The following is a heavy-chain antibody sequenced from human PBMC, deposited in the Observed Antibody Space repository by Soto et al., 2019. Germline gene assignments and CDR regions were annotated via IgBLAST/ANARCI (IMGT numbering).Heavy chain of an antibody. CDR2: ISAYNGNT. D-gene: IGHD1-1*01. V-gene: IGHV1-18*04. J-gene: IGHJ5*02. Sequence: ASVKVSCKASGYTFTSYGISWVRQAPGQGLEWMGWISAYNGNTNYAQKLQGRVTMTTDTSTSTAYMELRSLRSDDTAVYYCARSPLINWKTRWFDPWGQGTLVTVSS. CDR1: GYTFTSYG. CDR3: ARSPLINWKTRWFDP.